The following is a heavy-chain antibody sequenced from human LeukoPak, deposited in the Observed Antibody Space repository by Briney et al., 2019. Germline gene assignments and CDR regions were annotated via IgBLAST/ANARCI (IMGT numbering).Heavy chain of an antibody. Sequence: ASVKVSCKASGYTFTSYAMHWVRQAPGQGLEWMGWINPNSGGTNYAQKFQGRVTMTRDTSISTAYMELSRLRSDDTAVYYCASGPYSSSSPYYYYYYMDVWGKGTTVTVSS. CDR1: GYTFTSYA. CDR3: ASGPYSSSSPYYYYYYMDV. D-gene: IGHD6-6*01. V-gene: IGHV1-2*02. CDR2: INPNSGGT. J-gene: IGHJ6*03.